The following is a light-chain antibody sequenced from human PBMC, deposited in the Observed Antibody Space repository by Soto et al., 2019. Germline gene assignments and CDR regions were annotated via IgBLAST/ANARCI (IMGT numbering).Light chain of an antibody. V-gene: IGKV1D-16*01. CDR1: QGIASW. CDR2: AAS. Sequence: DIQMTQSPSSVSASVGDRVTITCRASQGIASWLAWYQQKSGEAPNLLIYAASNLQSGVPSRFSGSGSGTDFTLTISSLQPDDFATYYCQQYNTYPWTFGQGTKVEIK. J-gene: IGKJ1*01. CDR3: QQYNTYPWT.